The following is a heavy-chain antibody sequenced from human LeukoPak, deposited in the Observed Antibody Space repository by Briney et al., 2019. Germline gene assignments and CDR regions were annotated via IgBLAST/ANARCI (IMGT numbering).Heavy chain of an antibody. J-gene: IGHJ4*02. V-gene: IGHV4-4*07. CDR3: ARGFYGDYVFDY. D-gene: IGHD4-17*01. Sequence: SETLSLTCTVSGDSISSYYWSWIRQPAGKGLEWIGRIYTGGTTNYNPSLKSRVTMSVDTSKNQFSLNLSSVTAADTAVYYCARGFYGDYVFDYWGQGTLVTVSS. CDR1: GDSISSYY. CDR2: IYTGGTT.